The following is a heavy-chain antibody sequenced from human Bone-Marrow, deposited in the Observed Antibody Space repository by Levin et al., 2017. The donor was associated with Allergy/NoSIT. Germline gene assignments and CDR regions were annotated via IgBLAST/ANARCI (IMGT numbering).Heavy chain of an antibody. J-gene: IGHJ5*02. D-gene: IGHD3-10*01. CDR3: ARGAGADGRDWFDP. CDR2: MNSNTGNT. Sequence: ASVKVSCKASGYTFRNHDIDWVRQATGQGLEWMGWMNSNTGNTGYAQKFQGRVTMTRDTSISTAYLELSNLRSEDTAIYYCARGAGADGRDWFDPWGQGTLVTVSS. V-gene: IGHV1-8*01. CDR1: GYTFRNHD.